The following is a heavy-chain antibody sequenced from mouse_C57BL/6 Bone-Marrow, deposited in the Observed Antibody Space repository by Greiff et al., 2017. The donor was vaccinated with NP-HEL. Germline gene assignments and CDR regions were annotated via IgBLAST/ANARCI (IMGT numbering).Heavy chain of an antibody. CDR3: AGSYDGSSPYWYFDV. CDR1: GYTFTDYN. J-gene: IGHJ1*03. D-gene: IGHD1-1*01. Sequence: EVQLQQSGPELVKPGASVKIPCKASGYTFTDYNMDWVKQSPGKSLEWIGDINPNNGGTIYNQKFKGKATLTVDKSSSTAYMELRSMTSEDTAVYYCAGSYDGSSPYWYFDVWGTGTTVTVSS. V-gene: IGHV1-18*01. CDR2: INPNNGGT.